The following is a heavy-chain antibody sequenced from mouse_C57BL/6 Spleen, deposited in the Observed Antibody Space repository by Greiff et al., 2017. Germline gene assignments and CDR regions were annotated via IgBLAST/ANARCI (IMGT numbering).Heavy chain of an antibody. CDR1: GYTFTSYW. V-gene: IGHV1-50*01. Sequence: VQLQQPGAELVKPGASVKLSCKASGYTFTSYWMQWVKQRPGQGLEWIGEIDPSDSYTNYNQKFKGKATLTVDTSSRTAYMQLSSLTSEDSAVYYCARGGWLLRRDFDYWGQGTTLTVSS. D-gene: IGHD2-3*01. CDR2: IDPSDSYT. CDR3: ARGGWLLRRDFDY. J-gene: IGHJ2*01.